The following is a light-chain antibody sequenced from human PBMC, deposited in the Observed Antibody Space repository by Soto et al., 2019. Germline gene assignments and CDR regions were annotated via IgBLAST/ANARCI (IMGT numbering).Light chain of an antibody. Sequence: QSALTQPASVSGPPGQSITISCTGTRSDVGSYNYVSWYQQHPGKAPKLMIYEVSNRPSGVSNRFSGSKSGNTASLTISGLQAEDEGDYYCSSYTSSSFYVFGTGTKLTVL. J-gene: IGLJ1*01. CDR2: EVS. V-gene: IGLV2-14*01. CDR3: SSYTSSSFYV. CDR1: RSDVGSYNY.